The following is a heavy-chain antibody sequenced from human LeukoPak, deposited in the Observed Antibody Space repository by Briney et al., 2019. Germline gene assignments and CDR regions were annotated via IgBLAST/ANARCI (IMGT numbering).Heavy chain of an antibody. CDR1: GYTFTNYG. V-gene: IGHV1-18*04. Sequence: ASVRVSCTASGYTFTNYGITWVRQAPGHGLEWMGWVSGNNGHTKYAQTLQGRVTMTTDTSTNTAYMELRSLRSDDTAVYYCARGHLLSLDYWGQGTLVTVSS. CDR3: ARGHLLSLDY. CDR2: VSGNNGHT. J-gene: IGHJ4*02.